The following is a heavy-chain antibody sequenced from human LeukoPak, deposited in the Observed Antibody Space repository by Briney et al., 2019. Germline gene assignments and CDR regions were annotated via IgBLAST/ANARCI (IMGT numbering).Heavy chain of an antibody. J-gene: IGHJ4*02. CDR3: ARVEWELLPADY. V-gene: IGHV3-20*04. D-gene: IGHD1-26*01. CDR2: INWNGGST. Sequence: PGGSLRLSCAASGFTFDDYGMSWVRQAPGKGLEWVSGINWNGGSTGYADSVKGRFTISRDNAKNTLYLQMNSLRAEDTAVYYCARVEWELLPADYWGQGTLVTVSS. CDR1: GFTFDDYG.